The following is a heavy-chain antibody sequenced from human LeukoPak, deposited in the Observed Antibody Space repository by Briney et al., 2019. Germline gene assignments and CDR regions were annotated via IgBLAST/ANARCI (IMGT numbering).Heavy chain of an antibody. V-gene: IGHV3-30*02. CDR3: ARVSSPPWENKYSSSSDGRYYYYYYMDV. Sequence: GGSLRLSCAASGFTFSSYGMHWVRQAPGKGLEWVAFIRYDGSNKYYADSVKGRFTISRDNSKNSLYLQMNSLRAEDTALYYCARVSSPPWENKYSSSSDGRYYYYYYMDVWGKGTTVTVSS. CDR1: GFTFSSYG. J-gene: IGHJ6*03. CDR2: IRYDGSNK. D-gene: IGHD6-6*01.